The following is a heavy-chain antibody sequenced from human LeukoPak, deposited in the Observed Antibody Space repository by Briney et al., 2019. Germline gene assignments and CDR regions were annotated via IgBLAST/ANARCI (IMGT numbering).Heavy chain of an antibody. CDR1: GYTLTELS. V-gene: IGHV1-24*01. J-gene: IGHJ6*02. Sequence: ASVRVSFKVSGYTLTELSMCWVRQAPGKGLEWMGSFDPEDGKTVYAQKFQGRVTMTEDTSTDTAYMELSSLRSEDTAVYYCATGYLVTAGLMDVWGQGTTVTVSS. CDR3: ATGYLVTAGLMDV. CDR2: FDPEDGKT. D-gene: IGHD6-13*01.